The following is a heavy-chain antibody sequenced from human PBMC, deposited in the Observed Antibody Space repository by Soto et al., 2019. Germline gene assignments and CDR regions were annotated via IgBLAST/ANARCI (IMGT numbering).Heavy chain of an antibody. V-gene: IGHV5-51*01. CDR1: GYSFTSYR. Sequence: GESLKISCKGSGYSFTSYRIGWVRQMPGKGLEWMGIIYPGDSDTRYSPSFQGQVTISADKSISTAYLQWSSLKASDTAMYYCAAYTSSSGRHFDYWGHGTLVTVSS. D-gene: IGHD6-6*01. CDR3: AAYTSSSGRHFDY. J-gene: IGHJ4*01. CDR2: IYPGDSDT.